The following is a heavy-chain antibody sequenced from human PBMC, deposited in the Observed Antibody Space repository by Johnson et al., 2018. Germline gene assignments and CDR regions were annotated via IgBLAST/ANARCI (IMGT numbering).Heavy chain of an antibody. CDR1: GGSISSYY. V-gene: IGHV4-59*01. D-gene: IGHD1-26*01. CDR3: AGGGGADYYYGMDV. Sequence: QVQLQESGPGLVKPSETLSLTCTVFGGSISSYYWSWIRQPPGKGLEWIGYIYYSGSTNYNPSLKSRVTISVDTSKNQFSLKLSSWTAADTAVYYCAGGGGADYYYGMDVWGQGTTVTVSS. J-gene: IGHJ6*02. CDR2: IYYSGST.